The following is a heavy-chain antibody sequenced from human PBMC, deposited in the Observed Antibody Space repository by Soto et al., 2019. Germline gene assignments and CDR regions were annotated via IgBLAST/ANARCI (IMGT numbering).Heavy chain of an antibody. CDR1: GYSISSGYY. CDR2: IYHSGST. V-gene: IGHV4-38-2*01. J-gene: IGHJ5*02. CDR3: ARDSSRGYSYGFDP. D-gene: IGHD5-18*01. Sequence: SETLSLTCAVSGYSISSGYYWGWIRQPPGKGLEWIGSIYHSGSTYYNPSLKSRVTISVDTSKNQFSLKLSSVTAVDTAVYYCARDSSRGYSYGFDPWGQGTLVTVSS.